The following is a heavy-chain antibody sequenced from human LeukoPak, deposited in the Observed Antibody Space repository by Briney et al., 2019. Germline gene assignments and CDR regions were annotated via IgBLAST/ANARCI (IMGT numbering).Heavy chain of an antibody. Sequence: PSETLSLTCTVSGGSLSSGSYYWSWIRQPAGKGLEWIGRIYTSGSTNYNPSLKSRVTISVDTSKNQFSLKLSSVTAADTAVYYCAKDSSGYYEFYYWGQGTLDTVSS. CDR1: GGSLSSGSYY. D-gene: IGHD3-22*01. V-gene: IGHV4-61*02. CDR2: IYTSGST. CDR3: AKDSSGYYEFYY. J-gene: IGHJ4*02.